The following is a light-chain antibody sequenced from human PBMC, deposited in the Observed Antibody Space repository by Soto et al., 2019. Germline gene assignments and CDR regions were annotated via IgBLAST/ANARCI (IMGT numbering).Light chain of an antibody. Sequence: DIQMTQSPSSLSTSVGDRVTITCRASQGISTYLAWYQQKPGKVPKLLIYAASTLQSGVPSRFSGSGSGTDVTLTISSLQPEDVATYYCQKYNSAPWTFGQGTKVDIK. J-gene: IGKJ1*01. V-gene: IGKV1-27*01. CDR1: QGISTY. CDR2: AAS. CDR3: QKYNSAPWT.